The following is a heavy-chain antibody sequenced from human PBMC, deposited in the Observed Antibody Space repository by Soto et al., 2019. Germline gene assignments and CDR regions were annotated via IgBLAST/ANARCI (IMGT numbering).Heavy chain of an antibody. J-gene: IGHJ4*02. CDR1: GFTFSSYA. V-gene: IGHV3-23*01. CDR3: AKDSSITIFGVVIDY. Sequence: GSLRLSCAASGFTFSSYAMSWVRQAPGKGLEWVSAIRGSGGSTYYADSVKGRFTISRDNSKNTPYLQMNRLRAEDTAVYYCAKDSSITIFGVVIDYWGQGTLFTVSS. CDR2: IRGSGGST. D-gene: IGHD3-3*01.